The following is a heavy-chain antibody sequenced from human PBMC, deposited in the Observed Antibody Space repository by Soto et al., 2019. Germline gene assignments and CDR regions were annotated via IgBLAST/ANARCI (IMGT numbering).Heavy chain of an antibody. V-gene: IGHV3-21*01. CDR2: ISSSTSYM. J-gene: IGHJ4*02. D-gene: IGHD5-12*01. CDR3: ARFRRDGYNLDY. Sequence: EVQLVESGGGLVKPGGSLRLSCAASGFTFSSYSMNWVRQAPGKGLEWVSSISSSTSYMYYADSVKGRFTISRDNARNSLYLQMNSLRAEDTAVYYCARFRRDGYNLDYWRQGTLVTVSS. CDR1: GFTFSSYS.